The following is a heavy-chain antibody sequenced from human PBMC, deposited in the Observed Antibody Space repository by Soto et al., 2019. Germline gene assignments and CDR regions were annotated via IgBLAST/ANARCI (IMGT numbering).Heavy chain of an antibody. D-gene: IGHD1-26*01. CDR3: ARGADAYYFDY. CDR2: IYYSGST. V-gene: IGHV4-59*01. CDR1: GGSISSYY. Sequence: QVQLQESGPGLVKPSETLSLTCTVSGGSISSYYWSWIRQPPGKGLEWIGYIYYSGSTNYNPSLKSRVTISVDPSKNQFSLKLSSVTAADTAVYYCARGADAYYFDYWGQGTLVTVSS. J-gene: IGHJ4*02.